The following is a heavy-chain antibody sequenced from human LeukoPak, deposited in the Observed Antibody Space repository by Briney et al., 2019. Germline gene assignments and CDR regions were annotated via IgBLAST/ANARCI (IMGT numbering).Heavy chain of an antibody. D-gene: IGHD4-17*01. J-gene: IGHJ4*02. CDR3: ARGENGDYGDY. V-gene: IGHV3-66*01. CDR1: EFSVGSNY. CDR2: IYSGGST. Sequence: GGSLRLSCAASEFSVGSNYMTWVRQAPGKGLEWVSLIYSGGSTYYADSVKGRFTISRDNSKNTLYLQMNSLRAEDTAVYYCARGENGDYGDYWGQGTLVTVSS.